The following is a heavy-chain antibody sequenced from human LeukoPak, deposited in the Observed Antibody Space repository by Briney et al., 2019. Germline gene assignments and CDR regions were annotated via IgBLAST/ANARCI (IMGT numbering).Heavy chain of an antibody. V-gene: IGHV3-74*01. CDR2: INSDGSST. D-gene: IGHD1-26*01. CDR1: GLTFSSHW. J-gene: IGHJ3*02. CDR3: AREVGTPQAFDI. Sequence: GGSLRLSCAASGLTFSSHWMHWVRQAPGKGLVWVSRINSDGSSTNYADSVKGRFTISRDNAKNTLYLQMNSLKAEDTAIYYCAREVGTPQAFDIWGQGTMVTVSS.